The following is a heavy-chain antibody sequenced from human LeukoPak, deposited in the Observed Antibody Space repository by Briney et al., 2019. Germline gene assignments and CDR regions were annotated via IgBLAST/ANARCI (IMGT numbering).Heavy chain of an antibody. Sequence: GGSLRLSCAASGFTFSSYSMNWVRQAPGKGLEWVSSISSSSSHIYYADSVKGRFTISRDNAKNSLYLQMNSLRAEDTAVYYCARDSPLAGDAFDIWGQGTMVTVSS. J-gene: IGHJ3*02. CDR2: ISSSSSHI. D-gene: IGHD6-19*01. V-gene: IGHV3-21*01. CDR1: GFTFSSYS. CDR3: ARDSPLAGDAFDI.